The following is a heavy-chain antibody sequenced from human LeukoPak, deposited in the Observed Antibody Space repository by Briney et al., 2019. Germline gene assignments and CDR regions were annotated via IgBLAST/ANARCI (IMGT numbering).Heavy chain of an antibody. J-gene: IGHJ4*02. D-gene: IGHD3-9*01. CDR2: IIGSGGRT. Sequence: GGSLRLSCAAYGLTFSSYAMSCVRQAPGKGLEWVSAIIGSGGRTYYAASVTGRFTISRDKSKNTLYLQMNSLRAEDTAVYYCAKAQPIPYYDILTGLVSYYFDYWGQGTLVTVSS. CDR3: AKAQPIPYYDILTGLVSYYFDY. CDR1: GLTFSSYA. V-gene: IGHV3-23*01.